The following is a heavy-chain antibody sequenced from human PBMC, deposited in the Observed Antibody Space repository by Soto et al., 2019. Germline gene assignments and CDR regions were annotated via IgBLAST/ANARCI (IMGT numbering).Heavy chain of an antibody. CDR1: GFTFSSYV. V-gene: IGHV3-23*01. J-gene: IGHJ3*02. Sequence: EVQLLVSGGGLVQPGGSLRLSCAASGFTFSSYVMSWVRQTPGKGLEWVSAISSTGGSTNYADSVKCRFTISRDNSKNTVYMQMNSLRAEDTAVYYCAKGERFDSSGYYYKDAFDIWGQGTMVTVSS. D-gene: IGHD3-22*01. CDR2: ISSTGGST. CDR3: AKGERFDSSGYYYKDAFDI.